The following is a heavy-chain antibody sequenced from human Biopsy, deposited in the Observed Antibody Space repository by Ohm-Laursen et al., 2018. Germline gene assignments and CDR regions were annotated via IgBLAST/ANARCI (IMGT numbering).Heavy chain of an antibody. J-gene: IGHJ6*02. Sequence: TLSLTCTVSGGSVNSYSWSWIRQPPGKGLEWIGYIYYSGSINYNPSLKGRVTISLDTSKNQFSLKLSSVTAADTAVYYCARDYQPKIMTIHYYYYGMDVWGLGTTVTVSS. CDR3: ARDYQPKIMTIHYYYYGMDV. CDR2: IYYSGSI. V-gene: IGHV4-59*08. CDR1: GGSVNSYS. D-gene: IGHD2-2*01.